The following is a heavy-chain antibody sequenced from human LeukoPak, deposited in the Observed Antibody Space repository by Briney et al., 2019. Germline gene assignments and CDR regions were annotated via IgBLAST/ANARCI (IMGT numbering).Heavy chain of an antibody. D-gene: IGHD2-2*01. Sequence: GGSLRLSCAASGFTFRSYAMHWVRQAPGKGLEWVAVISYDGSNRYYADSVKGRFTISRDNSKNTLYLQMNSLRAEDTAVYYCAREAAGYCSSTSCYLPDYWGQGTLVTVSS. CDR3: AREAAGYCSSTSCYLPDY. J-gene: IGHJ4*02. CDR2: ISYDGSNR. CDR1: GFTFRSYA. V-gene: IGHV3-30-3*01.